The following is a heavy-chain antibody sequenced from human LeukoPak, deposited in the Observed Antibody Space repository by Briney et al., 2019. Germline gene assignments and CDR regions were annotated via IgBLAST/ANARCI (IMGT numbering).Heavy chain of an antibody. D-gene: IGHD3-22*01. CDR3: ARDISPDDYFDSHKCYYDAFDI. Sequence: GGSLRLSCAASGFTLSGYWITWVRQGPGKGLEWVANINRDGGQRSYVDSVKGRFAISRDNAKNSLYLQMSSLKTEDTAVYYCARDISPDDYFDSHKCYYDAFDIWGQGTLVTVSS. CDR1: GFTLSGYW. V-gene: IGHV3-7*04. CDR2: INRDGGQR. J-gene: IGHJ3*02.